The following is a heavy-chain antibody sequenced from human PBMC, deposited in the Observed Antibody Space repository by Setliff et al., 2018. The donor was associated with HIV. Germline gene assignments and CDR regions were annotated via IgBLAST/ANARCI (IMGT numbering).Heavy chain of an antibody. D-gene: IGHD6-6*01. CDR2: IYYSGST. J-gene: IGHJ2*01. Sequence: SETLSLTCTVSGGSISSYYWSWIRQPPGKGLEWIGYIYYSGSTNYNPSLKSRVTISVDTSKNQFSLKLNSVTAADTAVYYCARDSDLDYSSSARWYFDLWGRGTPVTVSS. CDR3: ARDSDLDYSSSARWYFDL. V-gene: IGHV4-59*01. CDR1: GGSISSYY.